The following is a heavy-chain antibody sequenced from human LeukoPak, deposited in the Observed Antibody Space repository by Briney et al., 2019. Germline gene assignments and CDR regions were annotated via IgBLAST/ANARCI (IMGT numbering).Heavy chain of an antibody. Sequence: SETLSLTCTVSGGSISSYYWSWIRQPPGKGLEWIGYIFYSGGTNYNPSLKSRVTISVDTSKNQFSLKLSSVTAADTAVYYCARNYYGSGSYSSFDYWGQGTLVTVSS. CDR1: GGSISSYY. CDR3: ARNYYGSGSYSSFDY. CDR2: IFYSGGT. D-gene: IGHD3-10*01. J-gene: IGHJ4*02. V-gene: IGHV4-59*01.